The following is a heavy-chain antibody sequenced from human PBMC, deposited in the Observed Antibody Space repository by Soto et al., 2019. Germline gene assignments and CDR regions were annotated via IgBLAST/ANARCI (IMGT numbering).Heavy chain of an antibody. V-gene: IGHV1-18*01. D-gene: IGHD3-3*01. J-gene: IGHJ4*02. CDR2: MNAYSGNT. CDR1: GYTSTSYD. Sequence: ASVKVSCKASGYTSTSYDINWVRQATGQGLEWMGWMNAYSGNTNYAQKLQGRVTMTTDTSTSTAYTELRSLRSDDTAVYYCARDDGVVDQVSDYWGQGTLVTVSS. CDR3: ARDDGVVDQVSDY.